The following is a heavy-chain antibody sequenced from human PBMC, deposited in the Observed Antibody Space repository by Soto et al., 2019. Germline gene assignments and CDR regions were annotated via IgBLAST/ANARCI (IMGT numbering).Heavy chain of an antibody. V-gene: IGHV3-21*01. CDR3: ARCMGFDGSGYAFFDS. Sequence: EVQLVESGGGLVKPGGSLRLSCAASGFTFSGHTINWVRQAPGKGLEWVSSVSSSSSYIYYADSVKGRFTVSRDNAEKSLYLQRNSVRAEDTSIYYCARCMGFDGSGYAFFDSWGQGTLVTVSS. D-gene: IGHD3-10*01. CDR1: GFTFSGHT. J-gene: IGHJ4*02. CDR2: VSSSSSYI.